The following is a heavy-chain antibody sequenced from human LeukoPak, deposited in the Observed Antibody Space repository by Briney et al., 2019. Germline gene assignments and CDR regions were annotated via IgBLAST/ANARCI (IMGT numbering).Heavy chain of an antibody. Sequence: GGSLRLSCAASGFTVSSNYMSWVRQAPGKGLEWVANIKQDGSEKYYVDSVKGRFTISRDNAKNSLYLQMNSLRAEDTAVYYCARDLGPYYFDYWGQGTLVTVSS. V-gene: IGHV3-7*04. CDR3: ARDLGPYYFDY. CDR1: GFTVSSNY. J-gene: IGHJ4*02. CDR2: IKQDGSEK.